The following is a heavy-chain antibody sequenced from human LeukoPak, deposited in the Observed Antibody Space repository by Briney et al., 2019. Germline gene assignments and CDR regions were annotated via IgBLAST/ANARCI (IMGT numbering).Heavy chain of an antibody. D-gene: IGHD1-26*01. Sequence: GGSLRLSCAASGFTFSSYAMSWVRQAPGKGLEWVSLISVSGDSTYYADSVKGRFTISRDDSKNTLYLQMNSLRAEDTAVYYCARDASGFDYWGQGTLVTVSS. CDR2: ISVSGDST. V-gene: IGHV3-23*01. CDR1: GFTFSSYA. J-gene: IGHJ4*02. CDR3: ARDASGFDY.